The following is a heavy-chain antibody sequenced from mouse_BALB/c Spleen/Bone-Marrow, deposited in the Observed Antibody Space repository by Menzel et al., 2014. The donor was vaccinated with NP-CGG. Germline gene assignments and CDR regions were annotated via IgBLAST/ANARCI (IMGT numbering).Heavy chain of an antibody. Sequence: VKLVESGAELAKPGASVKMSCNASGYTFTSYWMHWVKQRPGQGLEWLGYINPSTGYTEYNQKFKGKATLTADKSSSTAYMQLSSVKSEDSAVYYRARSDYWYFDVWGAGTTVTVSS. CDR1: GYTFTSYW. CDR2: INPSTGYT. J-gene: IGHJ1*01. CDR3: ARSDYWYFDV. V-gene: IGHV1-7*01.